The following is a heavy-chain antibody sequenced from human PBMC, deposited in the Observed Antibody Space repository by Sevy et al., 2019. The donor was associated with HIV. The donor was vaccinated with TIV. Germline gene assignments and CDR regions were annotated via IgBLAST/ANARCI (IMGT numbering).Heavy chain of an antibody. D-gene: IGHD7-27*01. CDR1: GGSLDTYG. CDR3: GRDNWGSIDY. Sequence: SETLSLTCTVSGGSLDTYGWSWIRQPPGKGLEWIGYAYYNGRTNYNPSLKSRLTILVGTSERQFSLQLSSVTPADTAVYYCGRDNWGSIDYWGQRVLVTVSS. CDR2: AYYNGRT. J-gene: IGHJ4*02. V-gene: IGHV4-59*01.